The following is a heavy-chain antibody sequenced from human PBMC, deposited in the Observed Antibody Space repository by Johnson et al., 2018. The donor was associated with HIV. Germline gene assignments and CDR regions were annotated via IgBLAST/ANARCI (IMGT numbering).Heavy chain of an antibody. CDR2: ISYDGSNK. J-gene: IGHJ3*02. Sequence: VQLVESGGGVVQPGRSLRLSCAASGFTFSNFAMHWVRQAPGKGLEWVVVISYDGSNKYFADSVKGRFTISRDNSKNSLYLQMNSLRAEDTAVYYCTRVPGDYDFWSGSSPDVAFDIWGQGTMVTVSS. CDR1: GFTFSNFA. CDR3: TRVPGDYDFWSGSSPDVAFDI. V-gene: IGHV3-30*04. D-gene: IGHD3-3*01.